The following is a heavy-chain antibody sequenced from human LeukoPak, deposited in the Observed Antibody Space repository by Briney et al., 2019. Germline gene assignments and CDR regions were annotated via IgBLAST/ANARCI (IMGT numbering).Heavy chain of an antibody. D-gene: IGHD3-9*01. CDR3: ARMILTGPGRWFDP. CDR1: GGSISSYY. V-gene: IGHV4-59*12. Sequence: SETLSLTCTVSGGSISSYYWSWIRQPPGKGLEWIGYIYYSGSTNYNPSLKSRVTISVDTSKNQFSLKLSSVTAADTAVYYCARMILTGPGRWFDPWGQGTLVTVSS. J-gene: IGHJ5*02. CDR2: IYYSGST.